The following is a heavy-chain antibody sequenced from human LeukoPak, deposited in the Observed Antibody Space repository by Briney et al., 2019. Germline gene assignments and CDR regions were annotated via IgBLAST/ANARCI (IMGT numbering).Heavy chain of an antibody. V-gene: IGHV3-9*02. Sequence: PGGSLRLSCAASGFTSDDYAMHWVRQAPGKGLEWVSGITWNSDNIEYADSVKGRFTISRDNAKNSLYLQMNSLRAEDMALYYCAKGGGGRLIYYYYMDVWGKGTTVTVSS. CDR1: GFTSDDYA. CDR2: ITWNSDNI. D-gene: IGHD3-16*01. CDR3: AKGGGGRLIYYYYMDV. J-gene: IGHJ6*03.